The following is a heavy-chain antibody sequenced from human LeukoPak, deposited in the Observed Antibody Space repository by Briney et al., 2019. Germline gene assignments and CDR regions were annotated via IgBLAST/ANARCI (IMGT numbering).Heavy chain of an antibody. J-gene: IGHJ4*02. CDR3: ARGGWNKFDY. D-gene: IGHD3-22*01. CDR2: IYYSGST. Sequence: SETLSLTCTVSGGSISSSSYYWGWIRQPPGKGLEWIGNIYYSGSTYYNPSLKSRVTISVDTSKNQFSLKLSSVTAADTAVYYCARGGWNKFDYWGQGTLVTVSS. CDR1: GGSISSSSYY. V-gene: IGHV4-39*07.